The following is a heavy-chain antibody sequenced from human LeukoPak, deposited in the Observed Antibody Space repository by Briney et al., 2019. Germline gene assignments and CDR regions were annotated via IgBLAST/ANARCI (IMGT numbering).Heavy chain of an antibody. D-gene: IGHD2-21*01. CDR3: ARGHRGGDCLFLCAMASPPYDAFDI. CDR1: GGSISSSSYY. V-gene: IGHV4-39*01. J-gene: IGHJ3*02. Sequence: SETLSLTCTVSGGSISSSSYYRGWIRQPPGKGLEWIGSIYYSGSTYYNPSLKSRVTISVDTSKNQFSLKLSSVTAADTAVYYCARGHRGGDCLFLCAMASPPYDAFDIWGQGTMVTVSS. CDR2: IYYSGST.